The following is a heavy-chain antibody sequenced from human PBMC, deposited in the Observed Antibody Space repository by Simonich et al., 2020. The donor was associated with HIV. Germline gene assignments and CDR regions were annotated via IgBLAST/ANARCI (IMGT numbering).Heavy chain of an antibody. V-gene: IGHV1-2*06. Sequence: QVHLVQSGAEVKKPGASVKVSCKASGYTFTNYYIHWVRQAPGQGLEWMGRRSPNNVVTDYPQKFQGRGTMTRDTSISTAYMELNRLKSDDTAIYYCATHGPGSYSSALDIWGQGTMVTVSS. J-gene: IGHJ3*02. D-gene: IGHD1-26*01. CDR1: GYTFTNYY. CDR2: RSPNNVVT. CDR3: ATHGPGSYSSALDI.